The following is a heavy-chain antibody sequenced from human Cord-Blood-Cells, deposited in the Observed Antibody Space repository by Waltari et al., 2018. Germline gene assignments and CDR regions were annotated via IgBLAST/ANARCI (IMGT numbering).Heavy chain of an antibody. Sequence: QVQLVQSGAEVKKPGASVKVSCKASGYTFTSYDITWVRQAIGQGLEWMGWMNPNSGNTGYAQKFQGRVTMTRNTSISTAYMELSSLRSEDTAVYYCASRHCSGGSCQPYYYYGMDVWGQGTTVTVSS. V-gene: IGHV1-8*01. J-gene: IGHJ6*02. CDR3: ASRHCSGGSCQPYYYYGMDV. CDR2: MNPNSGNT. D-gene: IGHD2-15*01. CDR1: GYTFTSYD.